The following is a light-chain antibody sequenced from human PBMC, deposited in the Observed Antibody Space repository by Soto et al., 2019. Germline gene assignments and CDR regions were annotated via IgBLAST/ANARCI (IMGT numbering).Light chain of an antibody. J-gene: IGKJ4*01. CDR3: QQRSNWPLT. CDR2: DAS. Sequence: EIVLTQSPATLSLSPGESATLSCRASQSVTYYLAWYQQKPGQAPRLLIYDASNRATDIPARFSGSGSGTDFSLTINSLEPEDFAVYYCQQRSNWPLTFGGGTKVEIK. V-gene: IGKV3-11*01. CDR1: QSVTYY.